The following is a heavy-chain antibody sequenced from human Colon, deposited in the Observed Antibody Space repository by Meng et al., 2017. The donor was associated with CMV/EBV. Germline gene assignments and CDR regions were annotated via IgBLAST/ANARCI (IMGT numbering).Heavy chain of an antibody. J-gene: IGHJ6*02. CDR3: ARTIRPGYDFWTAYYGMDV. Sequence: GESLKISCEGSGFPFNSHSMNWVRQAPGKGLEWISYISSSGKDEYYADSVKGRFTISRDNAKNSLYLQMNSLRAEDTAVYYCARTIRPGYDFWTAYYGMDVWGQGTTVTVSS. CDR2: ISSSGKDE. D-gene: IGHD3-3*01. V-gene: IGHV3-21*05. CDR1: GFPFNSHS.